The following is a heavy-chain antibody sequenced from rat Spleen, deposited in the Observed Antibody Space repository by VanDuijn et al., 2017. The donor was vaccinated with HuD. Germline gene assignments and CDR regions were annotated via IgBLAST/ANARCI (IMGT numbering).Heavy chain of an antibody. CDR1: GLSFSNYD. J-gene: IGHJ2*01. CDR3: ERENWELDG. Sequence: EVQLVESGGGAVQPGRSMKLSCAASGLSFSNYDMAWVRQAPTKGLEWVASISYDGTATYYRDSVKGRFTLSRDNAKSTLYLQMNSLRSEDTATYYCERENWELDGWGQGVMVTVSS. CDR2: ISYDGTAT. D-gene: IGHD5-1*01. V-gene: IGHV5-22*01.